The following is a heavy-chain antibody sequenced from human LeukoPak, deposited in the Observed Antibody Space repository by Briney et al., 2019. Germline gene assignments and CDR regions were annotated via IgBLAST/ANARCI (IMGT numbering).Heavy chain of an antibody. CDR1: GGSFNSYY. J-gene: IGHJ4*02. CDR3: ARDIVYLIDEDYG. D-gene: IGHD4-17*01. V-gene: IGHV4-4*07. Sequence: SETLSLTCTVSGGSFNSYYWSWLRQPAGKGLEGIGRIHTSGSTDYSPSLQSRVTISIDTSKKQFSLNLSSVNAADTAVYYCARDIVYLIDEDYGWGQGTLVTVSS. CDR2: IHTSGST.